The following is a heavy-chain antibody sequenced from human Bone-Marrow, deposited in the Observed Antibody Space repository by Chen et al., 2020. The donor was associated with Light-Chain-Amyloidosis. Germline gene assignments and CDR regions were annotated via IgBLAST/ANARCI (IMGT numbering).Heavy chain of an antibody. CDR2: VDYSGRT. CDR3: AREAYSGHYFDY. V-gene: IGHV4-61*01. CDR1: GDSVSSVPYY. J-gene: IGHJ4*02. Sequence: QLQESGPGVVKPSGTLSLTCTVSGDSVSSVPYYWTWIRQPPGKELEWIGYVDYSGRTKYNPSLTSLKSRVTISADTSKNQFSLTVSSVTAADTAVYYCAREAYSGHYFDYWGQGTLVTVSS. D-gene: IGHD1-26*01.